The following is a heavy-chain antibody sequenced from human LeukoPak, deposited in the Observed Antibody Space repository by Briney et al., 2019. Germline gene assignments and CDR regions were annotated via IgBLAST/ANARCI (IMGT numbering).Heavy chain of an antibody. V-gene: IGHV3-23*01. CDR3: AKDQAKPGYCSGGSCYTGPH. J-gene: IGHJ4*02. Sequence: GGSLRLSCAASGFTFSSYAMSWVRQAPGKGLEWVSAISGIGGSTYYADSVKGRFTISSDNSKNTLYLQMNSLRAEDTAVYYCAKDQAKPGYCSGGSCYTGPHWGQGTLVTVSS. CDR2: ISGIGGST. CDR1: GFTFSSYA. D-gene: IGHD2-15*01.